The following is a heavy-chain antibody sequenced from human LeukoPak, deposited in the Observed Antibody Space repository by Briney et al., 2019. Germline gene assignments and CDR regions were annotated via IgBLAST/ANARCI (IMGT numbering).Heavy chain of an antibody. CDR2: IDWDDDK. CDR1: GFSLSTSGMR. J-gene: IGHJ4*02. Sequence: SGPALAKPTQTPTLTCTFSGFSLSTSGMRVSWIRQPPGKALECLVRIDWDDDKFYNTSLKTRLTISKDTSKNQVVLTMTNMDPVDTATYYCARTLTGTTFDYWGQGTLVTVSS. CDR3: ARTLTGTTFDY. D-gene: IGHD1-14*01. V-gene: IGHV2-70*04.